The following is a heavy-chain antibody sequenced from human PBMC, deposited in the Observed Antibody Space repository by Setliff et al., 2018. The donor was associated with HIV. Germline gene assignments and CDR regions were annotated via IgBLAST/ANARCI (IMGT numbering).Heavy chain of an antibody. CDR2: INPSGGRT. CDR3: ARDDGGYNYAEAFDV. D-gene: IGHD3-16*01. V-gene: IGHV1-46*01. J-gene: IGHJ3*01. Sequence: ASVKVFCKASGYTFTNYYIHWVRQAPGQGLEWMGLINPSGGRTSYAQKFQGRLTMTRDTSRSTVYTELRSLRSDDTAVYYCARDDGGYNYAEAFDVWGQGTMVTVSS. CDR1: GYTFTNYY.